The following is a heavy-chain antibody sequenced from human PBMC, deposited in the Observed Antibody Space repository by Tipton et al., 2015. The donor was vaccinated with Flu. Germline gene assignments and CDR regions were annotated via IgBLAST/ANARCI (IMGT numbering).Heavy chain of an antibody. CDR3: ARDIRVVGGSSWQIDY. V-gene: IGHV3-21*01. D-gene: IGHD6-13*01. Sequence: SLRLSCAASGFTFSSYSMNWVRQAPGKGLEWVSSISSSSSYIYYADSVKGRFTISRDNAKNSLYLQMNSLRAEDTAVYYCARDIRVVGGSSWQIDYWGQGTLVTVSS. CDR1: GFTFSSYS. CDR2: ISSSSSYI. J-gene: IGHJ4*02.